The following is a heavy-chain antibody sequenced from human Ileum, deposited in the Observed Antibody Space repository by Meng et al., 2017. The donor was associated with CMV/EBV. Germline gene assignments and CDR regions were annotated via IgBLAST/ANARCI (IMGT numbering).Heavy chain of an antibody. Sequence: YYFLYCGTAWGRQAPGRGREGMGRSRPYDDDVFYSDKLRDRITMTTDTSTTTAYMELRSLTSDDTAVYYCARDRCGTCPSGWWFDPWGQGTLVTVSS. CDR1: YYFLYCG. CDR2: SRPYDDDV. V-gene: IGHV1-18*01. D-gene: IGHD2-15*01. CDR3: ARDRCGTCPSGWWFDP. J-gene: IGHJ5*02.